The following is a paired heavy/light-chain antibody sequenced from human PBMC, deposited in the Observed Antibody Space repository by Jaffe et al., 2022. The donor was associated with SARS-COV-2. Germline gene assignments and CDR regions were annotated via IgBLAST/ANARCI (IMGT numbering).Light chain of an antibody. CDR1: SSNIGSYT. V-gene: IGLV1-44*01. J-gene: IGLJ3*02. Sequence: QSVLTQPPSASGTPGQRVAISCSGSSSNIGSYTVNWYQQLPGTAPKLLIYSNNQRPSGVPDRFSGSKSGTSASLAISGLQSEDEADYYCAAWDDSLNGWVFGGGTKLTVL. CDR2: SNN. CDR3: AAWDDSLNGWV.
Heavy chain of an antibody. CDR3: ARGGLYQQRNDVFDI. CDR2: ISSSSSYI. J-gene: IGHJ3*02. D-gene: IGHD6-13*01. V-gene: IGHV3-21*01. Sequence: EVQLVESGGGLVKPGGSLRLSCAASRFTFSNYNMNWVRQAPGKGLEWVSSISSSSSYIYYADSVKGRFTISRDNAKNSLYLQMNSLRAEDTAIYYCARGGLYQQRNDVFDIWGQGTMVTVSS. CDR1: RFTFSNYN.